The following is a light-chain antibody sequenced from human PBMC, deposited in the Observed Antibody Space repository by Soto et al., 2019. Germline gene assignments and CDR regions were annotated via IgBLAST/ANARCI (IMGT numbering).Light chain of an antibody. V-gene: IGKV1D-13*01. Sequence: AIQLTQSPSSLSASVGDRVTITFRASQGISSDLDRYQQKPGKSPKLLIYDASSLESWGPSRFSGSGAGTDFTLTINSLQPEDIATYYCPQFNNYPQTFGQGTKVEIK. CDR1: QGISSD. J-gene: IGKJ1*01. CDR3: PQFNNYPQT. CDR2: DAS.